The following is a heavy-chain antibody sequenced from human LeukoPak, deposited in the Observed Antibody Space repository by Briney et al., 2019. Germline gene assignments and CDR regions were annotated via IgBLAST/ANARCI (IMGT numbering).Heavy chain of an antibody. V-gene: IGHV3-23*01. CDR3: AKERRSPKVAGGFDY. CDR2: ISGSGGST. D-gene: IGHD6-19*01. J-gene: IGHJ4*02. CDR1: GFTFSSYA. Sequence: PGGSLRLSCAASGFTFSSYAMSWVRQAPGKGLEWVSAISGSGGSTYYADSVKGRFTISRGNSKNTLYLQMNSLRAEDTAVYYCAKERRSPKVAGGFDYWGQGTLVTVSS.